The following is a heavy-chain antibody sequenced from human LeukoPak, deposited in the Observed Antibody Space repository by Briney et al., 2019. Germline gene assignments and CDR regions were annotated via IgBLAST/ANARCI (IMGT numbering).Heavy chain of an antibody. J-gene: IGHJ4*02. V-gene: IGHV3-64D*06. CDR1: GFAFSNYA. CDR3: VKDPYRASSGLVDY. Sequence: PGGSLRLSCSASGFAFSNYATHWVRQAPGKGLEYVAGINSNGGSTFYADSVKGRFTMSGDNSKNTLYLQMSSLRAEDTAVYYCVKDPYRASSGLVDYWGQGTLVTVSS. D-gene: IGHD5-12*01. CDR2: INSNGGST.